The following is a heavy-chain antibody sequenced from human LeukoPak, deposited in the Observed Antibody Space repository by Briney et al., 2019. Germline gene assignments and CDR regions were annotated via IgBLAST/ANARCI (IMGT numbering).Heavy chain of an antibody. CDR2: IDHSGST. CDR1: GGSFSGYY. J-gene: IGHJ6*03. Sequence: SETLSLTCVVYGGSFSGYYWSWIRQPPGKGLEWFGEIDHSGSTNYNPSLKSRVTISVDTSKNQFSLKLSSVTAADTAVYYCARLSSIAARVGIYYYYYYMDVWGKGTTVTVSS. D-gene: IGHD6-6*01. V-gene: IGHV4-34*01. CDR3: ARLSSIAARVGIYYYYYYMDV.